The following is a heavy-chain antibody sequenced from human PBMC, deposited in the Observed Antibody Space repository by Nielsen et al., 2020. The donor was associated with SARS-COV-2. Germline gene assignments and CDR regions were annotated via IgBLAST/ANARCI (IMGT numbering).Heavy chain of an antibody. D-gene: IGHD6-13*01. J-gene: IGHJ4*02. CDR3: ARSPIAAAGLFDY. Sequence: GSLKISCKGSGYSFTSYWIGWVRQMPGKGLEWMGIIYPGDSDTRYSPSFQGQVTISADKSISTAYLQWSSLKASDTAMYYCARSPIAAAGLFDYWGQGTLVTVSS. V-gene: IGHV5-51*01. CDR1: GYSFTSYW. CDR2: IYPGDSDT.